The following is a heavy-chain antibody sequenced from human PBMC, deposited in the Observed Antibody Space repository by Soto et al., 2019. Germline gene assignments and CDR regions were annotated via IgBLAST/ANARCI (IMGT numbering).Heavy chain of an antibody. D-gene: IGHD2-21*01. J-gene: IGHJ4*02. CDR3: XXXXXXXXGGKCLLGNFEY. V-gene: IGHV3-11*05. CDR2: ISSSSSHT. CDR1: GFNFSDYY. Sequence: QVQLVESGGGLVKPGGSLRLSCAASGFNFSDYYMSWIXQAPGXGXEWVSYISSSSSHTSYADSVKGRFSISRDNXXXXXXXXXXXXXXXXXXXXXXXXXXXXXXGGKCLLGNFEYWGQGTLVTVSS.